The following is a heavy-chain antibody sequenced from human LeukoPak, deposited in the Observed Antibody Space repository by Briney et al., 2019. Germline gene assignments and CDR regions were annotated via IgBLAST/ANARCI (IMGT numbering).Heavy chain of an antibody. J-gene: IGHJ1*01. CDR2: IYYSGST. V-gene: IGHV4-31*03. Sequence: SETLSLTCTVSGGSISSGGYYWSWIRQHPGKGLEWIGYIYYSGSTYYNPSLKSRVTISVDTSKNQFSLKLSSVTAAGTAVYFCASPGGDDSGGYYTCYFHHWGQPILVTVPS. CDR3: ASPGGDDSGGYYTCYFHH. D-gene: IGHD3-22*01. CDR1: GGSISSGGYY.